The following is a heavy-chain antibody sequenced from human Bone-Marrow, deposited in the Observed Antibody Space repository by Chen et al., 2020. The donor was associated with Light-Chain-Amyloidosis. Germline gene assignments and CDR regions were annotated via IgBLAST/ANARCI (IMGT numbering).Heavy chain of an antibody. J-gene: IGHJ5*02. Sequence: QVQLVQSGAAVKKPGASVKVSCKASGYTFTGYYMHWVRQAPGQGLEWMGWINPNIGGTNYAQKFQGRVTMTRDTSISTAYMELSRLRSDDTAVYYCARRLGYCSSTSCFNWFDPWGQGTLVTVSS. CDR2: INPNIGGT. V-gene: IGHV1-2*02. CDR3: ARRLGYCSSTSCFNWFDP. CDR1: GYTFTGYY. D-gene: IGHD2-2*01.